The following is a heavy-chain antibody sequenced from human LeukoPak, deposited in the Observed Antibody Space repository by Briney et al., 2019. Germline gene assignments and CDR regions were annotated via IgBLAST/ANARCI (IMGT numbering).Heavy chain of an antibody. CDR3: ARDLHYYVAMDV. Sequence: PGGSLRLSCAASGFTFSSYEMNWVRQAPGKGLGWVSYISSSARTIYYADSVKGRFVISRDNFGGMVFLQLNSLRVEDTALYYCARDLHYYVAMDVRGQGTTVTVSS. CDR1: GFTFSSYE. D-gene: IGHD3-10*02. V-gene: IGHV3-48*03. J-gene: IGHJ6*02. CDR2: ISSSARTI.